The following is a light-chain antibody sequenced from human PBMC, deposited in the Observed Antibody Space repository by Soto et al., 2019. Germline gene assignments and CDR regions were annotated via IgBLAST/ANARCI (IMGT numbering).Light chain of an antibody. CDR1: QSVSSSY. V-gene: IGKV3-20*01. CDR3: QQYGSSSWT. Sequence: EIVLTQSPGTLSLSPGERATLSCRASQSVSSSYLAWYQQKPGQAPRLLIYGASSRATGIPDRFSGSGSGTDFTLTISRLEPDDFAVYYCQQYGSSSWTFGQGTKVDTK. CDR2: GAS. J-gene: IGKJ1*01.